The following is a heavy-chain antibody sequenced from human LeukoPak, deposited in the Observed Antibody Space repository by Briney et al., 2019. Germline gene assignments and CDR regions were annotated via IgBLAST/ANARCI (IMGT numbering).Heavy chain of an antibody. V-gene: IGHV1-18*01. D-gene: IGHD3-22*01. Sequence: GASVKVSCKASGYTFTTYGISWVRQAPGQGLEWMGWINTYNGDTNYAQNLQGRVTMTTDTSTSTVYMELRSLRSDDTAVYYCARAYYYDSSGSNFDSWGQGTLVIVSS. CDR1: GYTFTTYG. J-gene: IGHJ4*02. CDR2: INTYNGDT. CDR3: ARAYYYDSSGSNFDS.